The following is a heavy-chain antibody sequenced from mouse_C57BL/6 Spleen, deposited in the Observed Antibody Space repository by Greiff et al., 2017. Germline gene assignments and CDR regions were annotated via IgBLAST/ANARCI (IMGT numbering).Heavy chain of an antibody. J-gene: IGHJ2*01. CDR3: ARPFYYDYSDY. V-gene: IGHV1-64*01. CDR1: GYTFTSYW. Sequence: QVQLQQPGAELVKPGASVKLSCKASGYTFTSYWMHWVKQRPGQGLEWIGMIHPNSGSTNYNEKFKSKATLTVDKSSSTAYMQLSSLTSEDSAVYYCARPFYYDYSDYWGQGTTLTVSS. CDR2: IHPNSGST. D-gene: IGHD2-4*01.